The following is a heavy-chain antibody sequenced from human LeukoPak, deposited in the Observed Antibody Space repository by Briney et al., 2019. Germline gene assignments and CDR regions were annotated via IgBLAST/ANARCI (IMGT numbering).Heavy chain of an antibody. J-gene: IGHJ4*02. Sequence: ASVKVSCKASGYTFTDYYMHWVRQAPGQGLEWMGRINPNSGGTNYAQDFQGRVTMTKDTSISTAYMELSRLRSDDTAVCYCATLSDSSSDYWGQGTLVTVSS. CDR1: GYTFTDYY. CDR3: ATLSDSSSDY. D-gene: IGHD6-13*01. V-gene: IGHV1-2*06. CDR2: INPNSGGT.